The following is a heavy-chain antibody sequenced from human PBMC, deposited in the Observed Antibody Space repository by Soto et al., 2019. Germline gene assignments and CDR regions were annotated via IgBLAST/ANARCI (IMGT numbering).Heavy chain of an antibody. Sequence: HGESLKISCKGSGYSFTSYWIGWVRQMPGKGLEWMGIIYPGDSDTRYSPSFQGQVTISVDASKSQFYLKLRSVTAADTAVYYCARGMAEEQIFYYFDYWGQGALVTVSS. D-gene: IGHD3-9*01. V-gene: IGHV5-51*01. CDR3: ARGMAEEQIFYYFDY. CDR2: IYPGDSDT. CDR1: GYSFTSYW. J-gene: IGHJ4*02.